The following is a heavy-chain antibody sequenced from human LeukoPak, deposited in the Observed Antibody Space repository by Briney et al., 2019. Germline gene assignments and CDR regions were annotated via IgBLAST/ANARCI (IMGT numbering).Heavy chain of an antibody. Sequence: SETLSLSCTFSGDSISSSTYCCGCTRQPPGNGLEWLATIYYSGRNYYNPSLKGRVTISVDKSKNHISLKLGSVTAADTAMYYCARLVGIAAHHFDYWGQGTLVTVSS. CDR1: GDSISSSTYC. CDR2: IYYSGRN. V-gene: IGHV4-39*02. CDR3: ARLVGIAAHHFDY. D-gene: IGHD6-25*01. J-gene: IGHJ4*02.